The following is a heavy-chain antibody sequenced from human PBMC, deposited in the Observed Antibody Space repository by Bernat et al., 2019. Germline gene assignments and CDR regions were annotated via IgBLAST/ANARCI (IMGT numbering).Heavy chain of an antibody. CDR2: ISYDGTNK. CDR3: ATSHHPPCVGNNCHAAFDI. J-gene: IGHJ3*02. Sequence: QVQLVESGGGVVQPGRSLRLSCAASGFTFSDYDMHWVRQAQGKGLEWVTLISYDGTNKYYADSAKGRFTVSRDNSKNTLYVQMSGLRAEDTAVYYCATSHHPPCVGNNCHAAFDIWGQGTMVTVAS. V-gene: IGHV3-30*15. D-gene: IGHD2-21*01. CDR1: GFTFSDYD.